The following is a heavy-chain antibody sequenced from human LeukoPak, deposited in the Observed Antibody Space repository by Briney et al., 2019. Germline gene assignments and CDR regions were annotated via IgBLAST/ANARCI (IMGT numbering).Heavy chain of an antibody. CDR1: GFTFSSYA. V-gene: IGHV4-34*01. CDR2: INHSGST. D-gene: IGHD6-25*01. J-gene: IGHJ4*02. Sequence: GSLRLSCAASGFTFSSYAMSWVRQAPGKGLEWIGEINHSGSTDYNPSLKSRVTISVDTSKNQFSLKLNSVTAADTAVYYCARGQLRLSNWGQGSLVIVSS. CDR3: ARGQLRLSN.